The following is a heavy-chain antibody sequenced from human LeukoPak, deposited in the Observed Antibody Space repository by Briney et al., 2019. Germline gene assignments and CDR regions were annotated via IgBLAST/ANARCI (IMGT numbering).Heavy chain of an antibody. CDR1: GFSFDDYA. D-gene: IGHD6-13*01. CDR2: ISSNSGSM. V-gene: IGHV3-9*03. CDR3: AKDAYSASPRGYYMDV. Sequence: GGSLRLSCAASGFSFDDYAMHWVRQVPGKGLEWVSGISSNSGSMGYADSVKGRFTISRDNAKNSLYLQMNSLRAEDMGLYYCAKDAYSASPRGYYMDVWGKGTTVTVPS. J-gene: IGHJ6*03.